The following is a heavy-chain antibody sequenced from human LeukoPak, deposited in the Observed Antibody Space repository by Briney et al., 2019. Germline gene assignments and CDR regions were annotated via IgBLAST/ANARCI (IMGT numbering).Heavy chain of an antibody. D-gene: IGHD3-22*01. CDR2: INHSGST. Sequence: SETLSLTCAGYGGSFSGYYWSWIRQPPGKGLEWIGEINHSGSTNYNPSLKSRVTISVDTSKNQFSLKLSSVTAADTAVYYCARGRLRDSSGYRSYYFDYWGQGTLVTVSS. CDR3: ARGRLRDSSGYRSYYFDY. V-gene: IGHV4-34*01. J-gene: IGHJ4*02. CDR1: GGSFSGYY.